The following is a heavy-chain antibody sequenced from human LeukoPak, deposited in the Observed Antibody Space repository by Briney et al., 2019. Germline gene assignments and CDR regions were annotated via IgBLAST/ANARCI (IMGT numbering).Heavy chain of an antibody. CDR3: ARDVGPSGWYTFDY. V-gene: IGHV6-1*01. Sequence: SQTLSLTCAISGDSVTSNNGAWNWIRQSPSRGLEWLGTTYYRSEWYNVYAESMKGRLTIGPDTSKLQFCLQLTCVTTAETAVYYCARDVGPSGWYTFDYWGQGALVTASS. CDR2: TYYRSEWYN. J-gene: IGHJ4*02. D-gene: IGHD6-19*01. CDR1: GDSVTSNNGA.